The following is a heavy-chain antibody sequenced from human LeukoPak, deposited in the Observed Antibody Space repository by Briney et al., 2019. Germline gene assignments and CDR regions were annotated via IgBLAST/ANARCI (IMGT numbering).Heavy chain of an antibody. V-gene: IGHV1-69*05. D-gene: IGHD6-19*01. Sequence: SVKVSCEASGGTFSSYAISWVRQAPGQGLEWMGRIIPIFGTANYAQKFQGRVTITTDESTSTACMELSSLRSEGTAVYYCAREVAGEAGDWGQGTLVTVSS. CDR3: AREVAGEAGD. CDR1: GGTFSSYA. CDR2: IIPIFGTA. J-gene: IGHJ4*02.